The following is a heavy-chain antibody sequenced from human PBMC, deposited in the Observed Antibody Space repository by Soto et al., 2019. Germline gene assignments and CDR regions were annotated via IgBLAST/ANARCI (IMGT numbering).Heavy chain of an antibody. Sequence: ASVKVSCKVSGYTLTELSMHWVRQAPGKGLEWMGGFDPEDGETIYAQKFQGRVTMTEDTSTDTAYMELSSLRSEDTAVYYCATAGGFWSGYSPSYYYYMDVWGKGTTVTVSS. J-gene: IGHJ6*03. CDR1: GYTLTELS. CDR2: FDPEDGET. V-gene: IGHV1-24*01. D-gene: IGHD3-3*01. CDR3: ATAGGFWSGYSPSYYYYMDV.